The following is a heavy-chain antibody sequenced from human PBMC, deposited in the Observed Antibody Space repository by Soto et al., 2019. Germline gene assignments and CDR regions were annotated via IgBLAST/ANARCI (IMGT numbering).Heavy chain of an antibody. J-gene: IGHJ4*02. CDR2: IYSGGST. D-gene: IGHD6-19*01. Sequence: PGWSLRLSCAASGFTVSSNYMSWVRQAPGKGLEWVSVIYSGGSTYYADSVKGRFTISRDNSKNTLYLQMNSLRAEDTAVYYCAGGGMGWFPQEYYFAYPGQRTFVLVSS. CDR1: GFTVSSNY. CDR3: AGGGMGWFPQEYYFAY. V-gene: IGHV3-66*01.